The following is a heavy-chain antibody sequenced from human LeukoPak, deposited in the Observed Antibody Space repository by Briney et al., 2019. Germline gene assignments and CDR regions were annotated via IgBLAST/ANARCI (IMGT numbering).Heavy chain of an antibody. CDR2: ISSSSSYV. CDR3: ARGSDSGYDSLV. D-gene: IGHD5-12*01. J-gene: IGHJ4*02. CDR1: GFTFSSYS. V-gene: IGHV3-21*06. Sequence: PGGSLRLSCAASGFTFSSYSMNWVRQAPGKGLEWVSSISSSSSYVYYADSVKGRFTISRDNAKNSLYLQMNSLRAEDTAVYYCARGSDSGYDSLVWGQGTLVTVSS.